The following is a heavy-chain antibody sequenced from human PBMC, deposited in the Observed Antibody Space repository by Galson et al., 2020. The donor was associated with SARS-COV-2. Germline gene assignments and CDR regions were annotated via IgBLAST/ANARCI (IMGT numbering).Heavy chain of an antibody. CDR2: IIPLFGAE. Sequence: SSVQVSCQASRGTFSRHAFSWVRQPPAQRLEWMGGIIPLFGAENYAQKFQRRVTNTADESTSTAYMELSSLRSEDTAVYYCARVGYSGSYRSYYYYGMDVWGQGTTVTVSS. CDR3: ARVGYSGSYRSYYYYGMDV. CDR1: RGTFSRHA. J-gene: IGHJ6*02. D-gene: IGHD1-26*01. V-gene: IGHV1-69*13.